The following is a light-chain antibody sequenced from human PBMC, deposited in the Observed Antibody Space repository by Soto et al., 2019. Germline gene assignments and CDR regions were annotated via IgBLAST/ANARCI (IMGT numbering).Light chain of an antibody. V-gene: IGKV1-27*01. CDR2: SAS. J-gene: IGKJ1*01. Sequence: DIQMTQSPSSLSASVGDRVTITCRASQGIAKSLAWYQQKPGKAPKLLIYSASTLQSGVPSRFSGSGSGTDFTLTISSLQPEDVATYYCQKYNSAPWTFGQGTKVHIK. CDR1: QGIAKS. CDR3: QKYNSAPWT.